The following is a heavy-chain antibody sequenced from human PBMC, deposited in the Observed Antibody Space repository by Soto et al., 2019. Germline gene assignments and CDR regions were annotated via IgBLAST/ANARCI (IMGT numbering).Heavy chain of an antibody. Sequence: GSRRLSCGASGFTFSTYKMHWVRQAPGRGLEWVSYISSGGTATFYGPSVRGRFTISRDNGKNSLYLQMKSLRAEDTAGDYCVRDGYLYGLLYWAPGTMDTVSS. D-gene: IGHD3-10*01. V-gene: IGHV3-48*03. CDR3: VRDGYLYGLLY. CDR1: GFTFSTYK. CDR2: ISSGGTAT. J-gene: IGHJ4*01.